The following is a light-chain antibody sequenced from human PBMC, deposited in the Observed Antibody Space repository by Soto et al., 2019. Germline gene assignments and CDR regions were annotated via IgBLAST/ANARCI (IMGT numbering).Light chain of an antibody. CDR2: EVS. J-gene: IGLJ1*01. Sequence: QSALTQPASVSGSPGQSVAISCSGTSSDVGAYNYVSWYQQHPGKAPKLLLSEVSNRPSGVSDRFSGSKSGNTASLTISGLQAEDEADYYCSSLTTRFTYVFGTG. CDR1: SSDVGAYNY. V-gene: IGLV2-14*01. CDR3: SSLTTRFTYV.